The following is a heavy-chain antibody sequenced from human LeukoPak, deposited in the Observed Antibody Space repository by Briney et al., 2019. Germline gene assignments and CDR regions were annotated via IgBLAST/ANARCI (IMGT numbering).Heavy chain of an antibody. CDR1: GXTFSGSA. CDR2: IDKKDEGYATAT. V-gene: IGHV3-73*01. CDR3: TRDSGTYNWFDP. Sequence: GGSLRLSFAASGXTFSGSAIHWVRQSSGKGLEWVGQIDKKDEGYATATAYAASVKGRFTISRDDSINTAYLQMKSLKTEDTALYYCTRDSGTYNWFDPWGQGTLVTVSS. J-gene: IGHJ5*02. D-gene: IGHD1-26*01.